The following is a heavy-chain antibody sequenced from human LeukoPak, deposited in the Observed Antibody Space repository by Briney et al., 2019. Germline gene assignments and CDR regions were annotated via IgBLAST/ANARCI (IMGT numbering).Heavy chain of an antibody. D-gene: IGHD1/OR15-1a*01. J-gene: IGHJ4*02. CDR1: GFTFSSYW. CDR2: IKQDGSEK. CDR3: ARDRLEHPYDY. Sequence: GGSLRLSCAASGFTFSSYWMSWVRQAPGKGLEWVTNIKQDGSEKYYVDSVKGRFTISRDNAKNSLYLQMNSLRAEDTAVYYCARDRLEHPYDYWGQGTLVTVSS. V-gene: IGHV3-7*03.